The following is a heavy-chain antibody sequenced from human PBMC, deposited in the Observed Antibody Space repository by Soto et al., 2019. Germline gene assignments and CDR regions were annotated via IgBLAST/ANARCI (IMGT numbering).Heavy chain of an antibody. CDR1: GFAFNTYS. CDR2: ISYDGSNK. Sequence: GGSLRLSCAASGFAFNTYSMHRVRQAPGRGLEWVAVISYDGSNKFYADSVKGRFTISRDNSKNTLYLEMNSLRGEDTAVYYCAKVSPMGYFFDFWGQGALVTVSS. CDR3: AKVSPMGYFFDF. J-gene: IGHJ4*02. V-gene: IGHV3-30-3*01.